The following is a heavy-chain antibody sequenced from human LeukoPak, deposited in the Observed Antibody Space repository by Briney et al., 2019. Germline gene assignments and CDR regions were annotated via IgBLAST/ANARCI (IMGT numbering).Heavy chain of an antibody. CDR3: ARDSNWYPIDY. V-gene: IGHV3-7*01. J-gene: IGHJ4*02. CDR2: IKYDGTEE. CDR1: GFTFSEYY. D-gene: IGHD4-11*01. Sequence: PGGSLRLSCAASGFTFSEYYMTWVRQAPGKGLEWVANIKYDGTEENYVESVKGRFTISRDNAKQSLYLQINSLRAEDTAVYYCARDSNWYPIDYWGQGTLVAVSS.